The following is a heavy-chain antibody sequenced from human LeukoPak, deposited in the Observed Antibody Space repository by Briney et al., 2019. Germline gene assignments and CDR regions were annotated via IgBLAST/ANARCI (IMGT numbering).Heavy chain of an antibody. Sequence: SETLSLTCTVSGGSISSNTYFWAWIRQPPGKGLEWIGTIYYSGSTYYNPSLNSRVTISVDTSKNQFSLKVTSVTAADTAVCYCARLAYCSGGSCHHDYWGQGTLVTVSS. CDR2: IYYSGST. CDR3: ARLAYCSGGSCHHDY. J-gene: IGHJ4*02. CDR1: GGSISSNTYF. V-gene: IGHV4-39*01. D-gene: IGHD2-15*01.